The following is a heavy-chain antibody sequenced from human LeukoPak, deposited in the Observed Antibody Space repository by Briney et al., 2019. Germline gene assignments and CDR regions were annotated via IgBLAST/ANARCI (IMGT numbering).Heavy chain of an antibody. D-gene: IGHD3-22*01. CDR3: AKGRYFYDNNGYFRYYFDY. CDR2: ISGNGGST. Sequence: PGGSLRLTCAASGFSFSSYVMTWVRQAPGKGLECVSVISGNGGSTNIADSVKGRFTISRDNTRNTLDLQMNSLRAEDTAIYYCAKGRYFYDNNGYFRYYFDYWGQGTLVTVSS. CDR1: GFSFSSYV. V-gene: IGHV3-23*01. J-gene: IGHJ4*02.